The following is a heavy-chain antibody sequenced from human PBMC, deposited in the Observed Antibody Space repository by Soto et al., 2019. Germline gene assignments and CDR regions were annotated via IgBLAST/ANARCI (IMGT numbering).Heavy chain of an antibody. CDR3: ARHDPAYCGGDCSIPAFDI. CDR2: IYPGDSDT. Sequence: PGESLKISCKGSGYSFTSYWIGWVRQMPGKGLEWMGIIYPGDSDTRYSPSFQGQVTISADKSISTAYLQWSSLKASDTAMYYCARHDPAYCGGDCSIPAFDIWGQGTMVTVS. D-gene: IGHD2-21*02. CDR1: GYSFTSYW. V-gene: IGHV5-51*01. J-gene: IGHJ3*02.